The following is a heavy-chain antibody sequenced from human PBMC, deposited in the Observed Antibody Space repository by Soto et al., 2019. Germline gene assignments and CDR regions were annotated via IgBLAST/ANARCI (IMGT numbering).Heavy chain of an antibody. CDR3: ATRVGTTGRYYFDF. CDR2: FYSGGST. D-gene: IGHD1-26*01. J-gene: IGHJ4*02. Sequence: PGWSLRLSCASSVFTVISNYMSWVRQAPGKGLEWVSVFYSGGSTYYSDSVKGRFTISRDNSKNTLYLQMNSLRAEDTAVYYCATRVGTTGRYYFDFWGPGTLVTVSS. V-gene: IGHV3-53*01. CDR1: VFTVISNY.